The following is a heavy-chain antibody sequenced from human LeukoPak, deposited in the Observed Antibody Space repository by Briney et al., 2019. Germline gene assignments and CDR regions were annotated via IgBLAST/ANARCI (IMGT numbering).Heavy chain of an antibody. D-gene: IGHD3-10*01. CDR3: ARAVVVYYYGSGTSDAFDI. Sequence: SGTLSLTCAVSGGSISSSNWWSWVRQPPGKGLEWIGEIYHSGSTNYNPSLKSRVTISVDKSKNQFSLKLSSVTAADTAVYYCARAVVVYYYGSGTSDAFDIWGQGTMVTVSS. CDR1: GGSISSSNW. V-gene: IGHV4-4*02. CDR2: IYHSGST. J-gene: IGHJ3*02.